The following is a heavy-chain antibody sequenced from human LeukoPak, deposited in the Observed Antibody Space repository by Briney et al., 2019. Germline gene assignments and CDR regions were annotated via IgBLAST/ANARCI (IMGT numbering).Heavy chain of an antibody. Sequence: SETLSLTCTVSGGSISSGGYYWSWIRQPPGKGLEWIGYIYHSGSTYYNPSLKSRVTISVDRSKNQFSLKLSSVTAADTAVYCCARDCSSTSCYPGGLYWGQGTLVTVSS. CDR3: ARDCSSTSCYPGGLY. CDR2: IYHSGST. CDR1: GGSISSGGYY. J-gene: IGHJ4*02. V-gene: IGHV4-30-2*01. D-gene: IGHD2-2*01.